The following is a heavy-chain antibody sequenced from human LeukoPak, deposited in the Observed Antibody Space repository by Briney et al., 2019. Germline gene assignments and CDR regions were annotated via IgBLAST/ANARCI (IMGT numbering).Heavy chain of an antibody. Sequence: SETLSLTCAVYGGSFSGYYWSWSRQPAGKGLEWIGEINHSGSTNYNPSLKSRVTISVDTSKNQFSLKLSSVTAADTAVYYCARSGYLYYYYYMDVWGKGTTVTVSS. CDR1: GGSFSGYY. CDR3: ARSGYLYYYYYMDV. D-gene: IGHD1-1*01. V-gene: IGHV4-34*01. CDR2: INHSGST. J-gene: IGHJ6*03.